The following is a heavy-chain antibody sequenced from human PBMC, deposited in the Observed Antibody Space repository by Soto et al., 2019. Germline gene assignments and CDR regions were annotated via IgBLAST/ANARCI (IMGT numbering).Heavy chain of an antibody. D-gene: IGHD2-15*01. Sequence: GRSLRLSCVASGFIFSSYFMTWVRQAPGKGLEWVSTISDTGDRTYYADSVKGRFTVSRDNPKNTLYLQMNSLRAEDTAVYYCAKHRSGSGGSCYNYWGQGTLVTVSS. CDR3: AKHRSGSGGSCYNY. CDR2: ISDTGDRT. J-gene: IGHJ4*02. V-gene: IGHV3-23*01. CDR1: GFIFSSYF.